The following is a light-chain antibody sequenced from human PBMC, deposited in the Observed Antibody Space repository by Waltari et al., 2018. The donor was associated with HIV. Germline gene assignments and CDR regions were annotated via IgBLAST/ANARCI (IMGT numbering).Light chain of an antibody. CDR1: SSNIVTNY. CDR2: HTN. CDR3: AVWDDSLSAWL. Sequence: QSVLTQPPSASGTPGQRVTISCSGSSSNIVTNYVSWYKQFPGMAPELVVYHTNQGPLGFPDGLSGSKSGTSASLAISVLRSEDEADYDCAVWDDSLSAWLFGGGTRLNVL. V-gene: IGLV1-47*01. J-gene: IGLJ2*01.